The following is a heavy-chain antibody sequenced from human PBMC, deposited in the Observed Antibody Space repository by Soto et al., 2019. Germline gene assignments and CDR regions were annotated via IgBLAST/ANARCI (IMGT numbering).Heavy chain of an antibody. CDR1: GFSLSTSGMC. J-gene: IGHJ4*02. D-gene: IGHD3-22*01. V-gene: IGHV2-70*01. Sequence: SGPTLVNPTQTLTLTCTFSGFSLSTSGMCVSWIRQPPGKALEWLALIDWDDDKYYSTSLKTRLTISKDTSKNQVVLTMTNMDPVDTATYYCARIYSSGSPAREYYFDYWGQGTLVTVSS. CDR3: ARIYSSGSPAREYYFDY. CDR2: IDWDDDK.